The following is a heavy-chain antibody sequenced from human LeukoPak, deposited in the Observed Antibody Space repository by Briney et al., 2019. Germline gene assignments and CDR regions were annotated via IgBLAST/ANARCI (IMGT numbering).Heavy chain of an antibody. CDR2: IYYSGST. V-gene: IGHV4-59*01. CDR1: GGSFSGYY. J-gene: IGHJ2*01. CDR3: ARVPYSYGRYWYFDL. D-gene: IGHD5-18*01. Sequence: PSETLSLTCAVYGGSFSGYYWSWIRQPPGKGLEWIGYIYYSGSTNYNPSLKSRVTISVDTSKNQFSLKLSSVTAADTAVYYCARVPYSYGRYWYFDLWGRGTLVTVSS.